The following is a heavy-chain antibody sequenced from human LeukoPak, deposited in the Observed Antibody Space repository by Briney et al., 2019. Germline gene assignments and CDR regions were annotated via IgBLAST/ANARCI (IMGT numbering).Heavy chain of an antibody. CDR2: INHSGST. CDR1: GGSFSGYY. J-gene: IGHJ4*02. Sequence: PSETLSLTCAVYGGSFSGYYWSWIRQPPGKGLEWIGEINHSGSTNYNPSLKSRVAISVDTSKNQFSLKLSSVTAADTAVYCCARGRSYYYDSSGLVRPPPPLDYWGQGTLVTVSS. D-gene: IGHD3-22*01. V-gene: IGHV4-34*01. CDR3: ARGRSYYYDSSGLVRPPPPLDY.